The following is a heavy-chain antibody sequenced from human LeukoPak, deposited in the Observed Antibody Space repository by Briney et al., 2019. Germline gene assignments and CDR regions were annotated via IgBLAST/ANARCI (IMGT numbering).Heavy chain of an antibody. Sequence: GPSLTLLRPVSAFTVTISYVRWVRQPPGEGLGWLSFISSGSDTNYADSVKGGFTISRDNAKNCLCLQINSRRAEDPAVYYCARVQFRIYDSRGYYVMGALDISGQGKMVTVSS. D-gene: IGHD3-22*01. CDR3: ARVQFRIYDSRGYYVMGALDI. CDR1: AFTVTISY. V-gene: IGHV3-11*06. J-gene: IGHJ3*02. CDR2: ISSGSDT.